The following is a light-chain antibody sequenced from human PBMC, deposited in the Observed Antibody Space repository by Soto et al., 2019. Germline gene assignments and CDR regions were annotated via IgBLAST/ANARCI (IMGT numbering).Light chain of an antibody. CDR3: QHYGSSPFT. CDR2: GAS. Sequence: EIVLTQSPGTLSLSPGERATLSCRASQSVNSKYLAWYQQKPGQAPRLLIYGASSRATGIPARFSGSGSGTDFTLTISRLEPEDFAGYYCQHYGSSPFTFGPGTKVDFK. V-gene: IGKV3-20*01. CDR1: QSVNSKY. J-gene: IGKJ3*01.